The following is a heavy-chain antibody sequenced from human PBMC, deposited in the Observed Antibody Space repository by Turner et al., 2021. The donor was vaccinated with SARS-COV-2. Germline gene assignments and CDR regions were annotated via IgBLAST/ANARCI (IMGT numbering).Heavy chain of an antibody. J-gene: IGHJ3*02. Sequence: QVPLVESGVPLVQPGRSLRLSCAASGFTFSTYGMHWVRQAPGKGLEWVAVISYDGINRYYADSVKGRFTISRDNSKNTLYLQMNSLRAEDTAVYYCAKTSSGSYFDAFDIWGQGTMVTVSS. CDR2: ISYDGINR. CDR3: AKTSSGSYFDAFDI. V-gene: IGHV3-30*18. CDR1: GFTFSTYG. D-gene: IGHD1-26*01.